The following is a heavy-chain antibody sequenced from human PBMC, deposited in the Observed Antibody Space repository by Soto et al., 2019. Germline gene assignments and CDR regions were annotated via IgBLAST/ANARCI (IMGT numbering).Heavy chain of an antibody. CDR1: GCSFTSYC. CDR2: IYPGDSDT. J-gene: IGHJ4*02. D-gene: IGHD3-9*01. V-gene: IGHV5-51*01. CDR3: ARHGVGDILTGQPDY. Sequence: PGLSLKISCKGSGCSFTSYCIVLMRQMHGKGLEWMGIIYPGDSDTRYSPSFQGQVTISADKSISTAYLQWSSLKASDTAMYYCARHGVGDILTGQPDYWGQGTLVTVSS.